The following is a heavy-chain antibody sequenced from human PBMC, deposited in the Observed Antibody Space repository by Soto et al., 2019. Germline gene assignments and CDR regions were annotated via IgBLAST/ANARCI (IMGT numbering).Heavy chain of an antibody. J-gene: IGHJ4*02. V-gene: IGHV1-69*01. Sequence: QVQLVQSGAEVKKPGSSVKVSCKASGGTFSSHVFNWVRQAPGQGLEWLGGIMPLIGTANYAQKFQDRDTITADESTSTAYMELSSLRSEDTAVYYCARDLEFRDGNISHLDYWGQGTLVTVSS. D-gene: IGHD3-10*01. CDR2: IMPLIGTA. CDR3: ARDLEFRDGNISHLDY. CDR1: GGTFSSHV.